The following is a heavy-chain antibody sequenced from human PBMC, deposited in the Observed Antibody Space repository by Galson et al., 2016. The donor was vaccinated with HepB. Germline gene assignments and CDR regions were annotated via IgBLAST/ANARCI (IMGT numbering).Heavy chain of an antibody. Sequence: SLRLSCAASGFTFSRYDIHRVRQVTGKGLQWVSAIGGAGDTYYSGSVKGRFTISRENAKNSLYLQMNSLTAGDTAVYYCARESTGRGVDAFDIWGQGTMVIVSS. J-gene: IGHJ3*02. D-gene: IGHD3-16*01. V-gene: IGHV3-13*04. CDR2: IGGAGDT. CDR3: ARESTGRGVDAFDI. CDR1: GFTFSRYD.